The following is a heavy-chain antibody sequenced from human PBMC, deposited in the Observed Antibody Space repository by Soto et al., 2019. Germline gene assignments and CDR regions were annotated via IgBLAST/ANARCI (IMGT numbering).Heavy chain of an antibody. D-gene: IGHD6-19*01. CDR3: ARERLIGRAQQWSLPFQH. CDR2: ISWNSGSI. CDR1: GFTFDDYA. V-gene: IGHV3-9*01. Sequence: HPGGSLRLSCAASGFTFDDYAMHWVRQAPGKGLEWVSGISWNSGSIGYADSVKGRFTISRDNAKNTLYLQMNSLRAEDTAVYYCARERLIGRAQQWSLPFQHWGQGTLVTVSS. J-gene: IGHJ1*01.